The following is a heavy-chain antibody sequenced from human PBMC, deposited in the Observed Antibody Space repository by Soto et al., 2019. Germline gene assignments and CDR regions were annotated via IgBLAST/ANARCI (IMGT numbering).Heavy chain of an antibody. V-gene: IGHV3-21*01. CDR2: ISSSSSYI. D-gene: IGHD4-17*01. CDR3: ARARGAVTTLVDY. CDR1: GFTFSSYS. J-gene: IGHJ4*02. Sequence: EVQLVESGGGLVKPGGSLRLSCAASGFTFSSYSMNWVRQAPGKGLEWVSSISSSSSYIYYADSVKGRFTISRDNAKNSLYLQMNRLGAEDTAVYYCARARGAVTTLVDYWGQGTLVTVSS.